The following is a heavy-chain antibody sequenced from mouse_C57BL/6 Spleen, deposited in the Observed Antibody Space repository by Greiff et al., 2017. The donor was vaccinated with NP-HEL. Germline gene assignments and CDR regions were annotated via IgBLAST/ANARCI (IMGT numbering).Heavy chain of an antibody. CDR1: GFTFSSYA. Sequence: DVKLQESGGGLVKPGGSLKLSCAASGFTFSSYAMSWVRQTPEKRLEWVATISDGGSYTYYPDNVKGRFTISRDNAKNNLYLQMSHLKSEDTAMYYCARGPYEDYWGQGTTLTVSS. CDR3: ARGPYEDY. CDR2: ISDGGSYT. J-gene: IGHJ2*01. D-gene: IGHD2-3*01. V-gene: IGHV5-4*03.